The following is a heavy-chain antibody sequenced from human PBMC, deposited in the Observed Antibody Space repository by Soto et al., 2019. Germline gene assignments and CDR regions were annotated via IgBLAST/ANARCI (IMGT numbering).Heavy chain of an antibody. Sequence: ASVKVSCKASGYTFTSYAMHWVRQAPGQRLEWMGWINAGNGNTKYSQKFQGRVTITRDTSASTAYMELSSLRSEDTAVYYCARDEKYSSGWGYYYYGMDVWGQGTTVTVYS. D-gene: IGHD6-19*01. J-gene: IGHJ6*02. CDR3: ARDEKYSSGWGYYYYGMDV. V-gene: IGHV1-3*01. CDR1: GYTFTSYA. CDR2: INAGNGNT.